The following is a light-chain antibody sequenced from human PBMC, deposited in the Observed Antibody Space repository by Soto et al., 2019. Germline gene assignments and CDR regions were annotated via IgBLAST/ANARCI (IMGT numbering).Light chain of an antibody. CDR1: QSISSW. Sequence: DIQMTQSPSILSASVGDRVTITCRASQSISSWLAWYQQKSGKAPNLLIYDASSLESRVPSRFRGSGSGTEFALTLSCLQPDDFANYYRQQYNNYSRTFGQGTKVEIK. CDR2: DAS. J-gene: IGKJ1*01. CDR3: QQYNNYSRT. V-gene: IGKV1-5*01.